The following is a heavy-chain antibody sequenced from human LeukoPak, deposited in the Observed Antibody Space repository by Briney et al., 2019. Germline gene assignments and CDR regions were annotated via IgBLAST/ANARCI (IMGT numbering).Heavy chain of an antibody. CDR2: MNPNSGNT. V-gene: IGHV1-8*02. CDR1: GYTFTSYG. CDR3: AKRRGSYFLWFDP. D-gene: IGHD1-26*01. J-gene: IGHJ5*02. Sequence: ASVKVSCKASGYTFTSYGISWVRQAPGQGLEWIGWMNPNSGNTGYAQKFQGRVTMTRNTSISTAYMELSSLRSEDTAVYYCAKRRGSYFLWFDPWGQGTLVTVSS.